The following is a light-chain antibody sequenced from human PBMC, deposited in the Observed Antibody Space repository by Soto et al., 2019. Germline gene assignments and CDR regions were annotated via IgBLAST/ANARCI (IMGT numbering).Light chain of an antibody. CDR3: VSYTSSTTYV. J-gene: IGLJ1*01. V-gene: IGLV2-14*03. Sequence: QSVLTQPASVSDSPGQSITISCTGTSSDVGGSNFVSWYQQHPGKPPKLIIYDVANRPSGVSNRFSGSKSGSTASLIISRLQTEDEADYYCVSYTSSTTYVFGTGTKVPS. CDR2: DVA. CDR1: SSDVGGSNF.